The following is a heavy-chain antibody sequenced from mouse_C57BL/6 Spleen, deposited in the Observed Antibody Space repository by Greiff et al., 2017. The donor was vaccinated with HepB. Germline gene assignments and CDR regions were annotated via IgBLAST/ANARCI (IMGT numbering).Heavy chain of an antibody. V-gene: IGHV1-82*01. CDR1: GYAFSSSW. CDR3: ARRGYGNYEEGYAMDY. CDR2: IYPGDGDT. D-gene: IGHD2-10*02. J-gene: IGHJ4*01. Sequence: VQLQQSGPELVKPGASVKISCKASGYAFSSSWMNWVKPRPGKGLEWIGRIYPGDGDTNYNGKFKGKATLTADKSSSTAYMQLSSLTSEDSAVYFCARRGYGNYEEGYAMDYWGQGTSVTVSS.